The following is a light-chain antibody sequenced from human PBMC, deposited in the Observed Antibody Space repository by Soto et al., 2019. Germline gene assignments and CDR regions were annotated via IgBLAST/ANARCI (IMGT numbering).Light chain of an antibody. Sequence: QSVLTQPPSASGSPGQSVTISCTGTSSDVGPYDYVSWYQQHPGKAPKLMIYEVSQRPSGVPDRFSGSKSGNTASLTISGLQAEDEGDYYCSSFAGINNLLFGGGTKLTVL. CDR1: SSDVGPYDY. CDR3: SSFAGINNLL. J-gene: IGLJ2*01. V-gene: IGLV2-8*01. CDR2: EVS.